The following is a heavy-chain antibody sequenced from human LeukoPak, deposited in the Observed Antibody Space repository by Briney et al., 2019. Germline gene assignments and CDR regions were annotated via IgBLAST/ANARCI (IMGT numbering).Heavy chain of an antibody. CDR2: IWHDGSNK. J-gene: IGHJ4*02. CDR1: GFTFSNYG. CDR3: ARDHSSGCLGDY. D-gene: IGHD6-19*01. V-gene: IGHV3-33*01. Sequence: PGGSLRLSCAASGFTFSNYGMHWVRQAPGKGLEWVAIIWHDGSNKYYADSVKGRFTISRDNSKNTLSLQMYSLRVDDTAVYYCARDHSSGCLGDYWGQGTLVTVSS.